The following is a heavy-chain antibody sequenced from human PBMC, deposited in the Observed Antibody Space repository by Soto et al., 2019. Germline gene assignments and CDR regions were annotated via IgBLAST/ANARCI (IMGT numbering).Heavy chain of an antibody. D-gene: IGHD2-2*01. CDR2: IGSSGGYI. CDR3: AREKKHQSLGGRFGMDV. V-gene: IGHV3-21*01. J-gene: IGHJ6*02. CDR1: GFIFSDFS. Sequence: PGGSLRLSCAVSGFIFSDFSMNWVRQAPGKGLEWVASIGSSGGYILYADSVKGRFTISRDNAKKSLDLQINSLRAEDTAVYYCAREKKHQSLGGRFGMDVWGQGTTVTVSS.